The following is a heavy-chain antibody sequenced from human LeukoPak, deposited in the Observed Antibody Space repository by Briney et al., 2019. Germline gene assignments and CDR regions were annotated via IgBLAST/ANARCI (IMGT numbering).Heavy chain of an antibody. CDR1: GFTVSGNY. D-gene: IGHD1-26*01. CDR3: AREVPSGRYGY. CDR2: IYSGGST. V-gene: IGHV3-53*01. Sequence: GGSLRLSCAASGFTVSGNYMSWVRQAPGKGLEWVSAIYSGGSTYYADSVKGRFTVSRDNSKNTVYLQMNSVRAEDTAVYYCAREVPSGRYGYWGQGTLVTVSS. J-gene: IGHJ4*02.